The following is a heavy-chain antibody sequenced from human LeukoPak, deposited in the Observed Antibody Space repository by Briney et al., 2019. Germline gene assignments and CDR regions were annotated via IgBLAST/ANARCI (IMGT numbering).Heavy chain of an antibody. D-gene: IGHD4-17*01. CDR1: GGTFSSYA. Sequence: SVKVSCKASGGTFSSYAISWVRQAPGQGLEWMGRIIPILGIANYAQKFQGRVTITADKSTSTAYMELSSLRSEDTAVYYCARSNPLNDYRVGSFDYWGQGTLVTVSS. V-gene: IGHV1-69*04. CDR3: ARSNPLNDYRVGSFDY. CDR2: IIPILGIA. J-gene: IGHJ4*02.